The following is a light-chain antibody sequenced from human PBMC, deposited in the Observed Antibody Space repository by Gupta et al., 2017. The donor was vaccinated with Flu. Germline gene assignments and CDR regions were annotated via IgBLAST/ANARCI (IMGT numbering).Light chain of an antibody. CDR2: DVS. CDR3: CAFAGDFYV. V-gene: IGLV2-11*01. J-gene: IGLJ1*01. Sequence: TCSDVGDYDYVSWYQQHPGNAPHLLSYDVSTRPSSVPVRFSGSKSGTTPSLTSSGLEDEDEDDYYCCAFAGDFYVFGSGTEVTVL. CDR1: CSDVGDYDY.